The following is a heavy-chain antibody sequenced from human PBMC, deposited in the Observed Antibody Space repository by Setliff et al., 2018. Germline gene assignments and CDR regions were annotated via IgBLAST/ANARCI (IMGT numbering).Heavy chain of an antibody. CDR2: IYTSGST. J-gene: IGHJ6*03. D-gene: IGHD5-18*01. V-gene: IGHV4-61*09. CDR1: GGSISSGDHY. CDR3: ARGLGVWLIGYFYYMDV. Sequence: PSETLSLTCTVSGGSISSGDHYWSWIRQPAGKGLEWIGHIYTSGSTNYNPSLKRRVTISVDTSKKPLSLKLSSVTAADTAVYYCARGLGVWLIGYFYYMDVWGKGTTVTVSS.